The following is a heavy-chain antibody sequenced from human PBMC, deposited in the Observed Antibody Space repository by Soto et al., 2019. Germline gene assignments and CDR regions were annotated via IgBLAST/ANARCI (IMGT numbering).Heavy chain of an antibody. J-gene: IGHJ6*01. D-gene: IGHD2-21*01. V-gene: IGHV1-18*01. Sequence: QIQLVQSGGEVKKPGASVKVSCKSSGYKFISHSITWVRQAPGQGLEWMGRISAYNGNTNYAPKLQGRVTMTTDTSTNTAYMELRSLRSDDTAVYYCARGAFCGGAPGCRDMDVW. CDR1: GYKFISHS. CDR3: ARGAFCGGAPGCRDMDV. CDR2: ISAYNGNT.